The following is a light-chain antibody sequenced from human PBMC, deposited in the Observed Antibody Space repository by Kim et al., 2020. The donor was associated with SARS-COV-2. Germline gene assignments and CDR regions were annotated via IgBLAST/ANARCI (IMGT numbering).Light chain of an antibody. Sequence: ALGQTVRITCQGDNLRSYYASWYQQKPGQAHVLVIYGKNNRPSGIPDRFSGSSSGNTASLTITGAQAEDEADYYCNSRDSSGNHWVFGGGTQLTVL. CDR2: GKN. V-gene: IGLV3-19*01. CDR3: NSRDSSGNHWV. CDR1: NLRSYY. J-gene: IGLJ3*02.